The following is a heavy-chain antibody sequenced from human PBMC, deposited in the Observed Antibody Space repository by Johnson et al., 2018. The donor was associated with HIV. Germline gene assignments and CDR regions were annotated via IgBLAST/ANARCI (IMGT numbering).Heavy chain of an antibody. V-gene: IGHV3-49*04. CDR2: IRSKAYGGTP. Sequence: VQLVESGGGLVQTGRSLRLSCLGFGFTSGDYSMNWVRQAPGRGLAWVGFIRSKAYGGTPEYAASVKGRFTISGDESRNIAYLQMDSLKTEDTAVYYCSSRPHGSGRPLDIWGQGTMVTVSS. D-gene: IGHD3-10*01. CDR1: GFTSGDYS. J-gene: IGHJ3*02. CDR3: SSRPHGSGRPLDI.